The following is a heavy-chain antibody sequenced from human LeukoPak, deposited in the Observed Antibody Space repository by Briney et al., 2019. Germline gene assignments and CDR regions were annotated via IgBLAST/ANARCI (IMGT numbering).Heavy chain of an antibody. CDR1: GYTFTSYG. D-gene: IGHD3-3*01. V-gene: IGHV1-18*01. Sequence: GASVKVSCKASGYTFTSYGISWVRQAPGQGLEWMGWISAYNGNTNYAQKLQGRVTITADESTSTAYMELSSLRSEDTAVYYCARVCITIFGVVQKYYFDYWGQGTLVTVSS. J-gene: IGHJ4*01. CDR3: ARVCITIFGVVQKYYFDY. CDR2: ISAYNGNT.